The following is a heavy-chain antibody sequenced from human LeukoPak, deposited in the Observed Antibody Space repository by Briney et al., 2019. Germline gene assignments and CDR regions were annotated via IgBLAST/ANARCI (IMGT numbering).Heavy chain of an antibody. CDR2: IYYSGNT. J-gene: IGHJ4*02. V-gene: IGHV4-59*13. CDR1: GDSISYYY. D-gene: IGHD5-18*01. CDR3: ARVRGYSYDSSDFDY. Sequence: SETLSLTCTVSGDSISYYYWSWIRHPPGKVLECIGKIYYSGNTNYNPSLKSRVTISVDTSKNQFSLKLSSVTAADTAVYYCARVRGYSYDSSDFDYWGQGTLVTVSS.